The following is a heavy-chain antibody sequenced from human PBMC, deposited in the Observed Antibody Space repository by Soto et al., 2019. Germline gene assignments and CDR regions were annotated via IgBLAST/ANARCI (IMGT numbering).Heavy chain of an antibody. CDR3: ARDGGDSSGYSPNYYDY. D-gene: IGHD3-22*01. Sequence: PGGSLRLSCAASGFTFSSYAMHWVRQAPGKGLEWVAVISYDGSNKYYADSVKGRFTISRDNSKNTLYLQMNSLRAEDTAVYYCARDGGDSSGYSPNYYDYWGQGTLVTVSS. CDR1: GFTFSSYA. V-gene: IGHV3-30-3*01. J-gene: IGHJ4*02. CDR2: ISYDGSNK.